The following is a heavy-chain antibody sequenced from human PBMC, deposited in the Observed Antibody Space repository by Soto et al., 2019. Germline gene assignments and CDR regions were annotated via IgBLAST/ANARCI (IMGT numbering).Heavy chain of an antibody. Sequence: GGSLRLSCAASGFTFSSYWMSWVRQAPGKGLEWVANIKQDGSKKYYVDPVKGRFTNSRDNAKNSLYLQMNGLRAEDTALHYCARYWGRNYDAFDIWGQGTMVTVSS. CDR3: ARYWGRNYDAFDI. CDR1: GFTFSSYW. D-gene: IGHD7-27*01. J-gene: IGHJ3*02. V-gene: IGHV3-7*05. CDR2: IKQDGSKK.